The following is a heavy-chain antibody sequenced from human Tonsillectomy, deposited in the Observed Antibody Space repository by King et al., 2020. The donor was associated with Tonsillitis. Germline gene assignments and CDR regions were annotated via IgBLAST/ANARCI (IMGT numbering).Heavy chain of an antibody. CDR2: LSLAYSTT. CDR3: ASALDGTYRWDF. D-gene: IGHD5-12*01. J-gene: IGHJ4*02. V-gene: IGHV5-51*03. CDR1: GNSFTNYW. Sequence: QLVQSGAEVKKPGESLSISCKASGNSFTNYWIGWVRQMPVEGLEWLGILSLAYSTTKSSPLFQGQVSISADRTINTAYLQWSRLRASDTALYYCASALDGTYRWDFWGQGTLVTVSS.